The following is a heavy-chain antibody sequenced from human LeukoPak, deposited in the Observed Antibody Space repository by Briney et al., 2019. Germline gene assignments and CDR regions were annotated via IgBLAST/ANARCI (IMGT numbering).Heavy chain of an antibody. V-gene: IGHV4-39*01. Sequence: SETLSLTCTVSGGSISSSSYYWGWIRQPPGKGLEWIGSIYYSGSTYYNPSLKSRVTISVDTSKNQFSLKLSSVTAADTAVYYCARLLGGSGSYRHKQCYFDYWGQGTLVTVSS. D-gene: IGHD3-10*01. J-gene: IGHJ4*02. CDR1: GGSISSSSYY. CDR3: ARLLGGSGSYRHKQCYFDY. CDR2: IYYSGST.